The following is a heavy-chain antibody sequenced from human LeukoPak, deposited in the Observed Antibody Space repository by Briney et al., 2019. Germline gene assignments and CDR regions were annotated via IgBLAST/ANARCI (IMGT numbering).Heavy chain of an antibody. V-gene: IGHV3-48*01. J-gene: IGHJ5*02. Sequence: PGGSLRLSCAASGFTFSSYSMNWVRQAPGKGLEWVSYISSSSSLIYYTDSVKGRFTISRDNAKNSLYLQMNSLRAEDTAVYYCAGRWFDPWGQGTLVTVSS. CDR2: ISSSSSLI. CDR1: GFTFSSYS. CDR3: AGRWFDP.